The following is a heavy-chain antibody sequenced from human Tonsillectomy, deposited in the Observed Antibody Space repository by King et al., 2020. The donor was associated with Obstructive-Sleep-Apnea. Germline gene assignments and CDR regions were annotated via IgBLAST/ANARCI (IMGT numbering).Heavy chain of an antibody. CDR2: IWYDGSNK. D-gene: IGHD5-24*01. V-gene: IGHV3-33*01. J-gene: IGHJ3*02. CDR3: ARGDGYNHDAFDI. CDR1: GFTFSSYG. Sequence: QVQLVESGGGVVQPGRSLRLSCAASGFTFSSYGMHWVRQAPGKGLECVAVIWYDGSNKYYGDSVQGRFTFSRDNSKNTLYLQMNSLRAEDTAVYYCARGDGYNHDAFDIWGQGTMVTVSS.